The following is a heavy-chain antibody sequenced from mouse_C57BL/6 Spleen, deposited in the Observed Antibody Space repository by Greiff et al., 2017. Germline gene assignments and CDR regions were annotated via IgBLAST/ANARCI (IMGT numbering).Heavy chain of an antibody. J-gene: IGHJ4*01. D-gene: IGHD2-2*01. CDR2: IYIGNGYT. CDR3: ARAGLRRALYYAMDY. V-gene: IGHV1-58*01. Sequence: VQLQQSGAELVRPGSSVKMSCKTSGYTFTSYGINWVKQRPGQGLEWIGYIYIGNGYTEYNEKFKGKATLTSDTSSSTAYMQRSSLTSEASAIYFCARAGLRRALYYAMDYGGQGTSVTVSS. CDR1: GYTFTSYG.